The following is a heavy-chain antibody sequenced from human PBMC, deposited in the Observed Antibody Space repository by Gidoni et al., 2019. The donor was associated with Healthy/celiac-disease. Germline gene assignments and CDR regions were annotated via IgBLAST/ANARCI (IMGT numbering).Heavy chain of an antibody. V-gene: IGHV3-73*02. CDR1: GFTFSGSA. D-gene: IGHD2-2*02. CDR2: IRSKANSYAT. Sequence: EVQLVESGGGLVQPGGSLKLSCAASGFTFSGSAMHWVRQASGKGLEWVGRIRSKANSYATAYAASVKGRFTISRDDSKNTAYLQMNSLKTEDTAVYYCTRHVEIVVVPAAIPAAGMDVWGKGTTVTVSS. J-gene: IGHJ6*04. CDR3: TRHVEIVVVPAAIPAAGMDV.